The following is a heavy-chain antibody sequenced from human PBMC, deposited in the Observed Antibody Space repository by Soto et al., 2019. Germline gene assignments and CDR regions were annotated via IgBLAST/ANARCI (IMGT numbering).Heavy chain of an antibody. D-gene: IGHD3-10*01. J-gene: IGHJ6*02. CDR2: ISWNSGSV. CDR1: GFTFDDYA. V-gene: IGHV3-9*01. Sequence: PGGSLRLSCAASGFTFDDYAMHWVRQAPGKGLEWVSGISWNSGSVAYADSVRGRFTISRDNAKNSLYLQMNSLRAEDTSLYYCAKDCWMVRGQRDQMGYHYYGMDVWGQGTTVTVSS. CDR3: AKDCWMVRGQRDQMGYHYYGMDV.